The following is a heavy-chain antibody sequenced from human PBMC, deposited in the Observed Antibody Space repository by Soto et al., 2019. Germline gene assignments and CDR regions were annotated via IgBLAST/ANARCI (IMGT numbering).Heavy chain of an antibody. J-gene: IGHJ1*01. Sequence: SGPTLVNPTQTLTLTCTFSGFSLTTSGVGVGWIRQPPGKALEWLALIYWNEDDRYSPSLTSRLTITKDTSKNQVVLTMTNMDPVETGTYYCVKRRYSSKYFQTWGQGTLVTVSS. CDR1: GFSLTTSGVG. D-gene: IGHD6-19*01. V-gene: IGHV2-5*04. CDR2: IYWNEDD. CDR3: VKRRYSSKYFQT.